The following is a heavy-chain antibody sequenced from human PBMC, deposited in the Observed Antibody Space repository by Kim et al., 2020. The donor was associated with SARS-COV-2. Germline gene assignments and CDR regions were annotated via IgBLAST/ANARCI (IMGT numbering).Heavy chain of an antibody. V-gene: IGHV5-10-1*01. CDR1: GYSFTSYW. CDR3: ARLTADDYGAPSDDIHY. J-gene: IGHJ4*02. Sequence: GESLKISCKGSGYSFTSYWISWVRQMPGKGLEWMGRIDPSDSYTNYSPSFQGHVTISADKSISTAYLQWSSLKASDTAMYYCARLTADDYGAPSDDIHYWGQGTLVTVSS. D-gene: IGHD4-17*01. CDR2: IDPSDSYT.